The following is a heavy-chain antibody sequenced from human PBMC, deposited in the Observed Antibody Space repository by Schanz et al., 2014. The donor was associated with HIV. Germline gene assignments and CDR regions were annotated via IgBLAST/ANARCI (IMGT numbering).Heavy chain of an antibody. J-gene: IGHJ6*02. V-gene: IGHV3-30*18. CDR2: ISYDGSNK. Sequence: VPLLEFGGCLVRPGESLRLSCLASGFTFSSNGMHWVRQAPGKGLEWVAIISYDGSNKDYADSVKGRFTISRDKSKSTLYLQMNSLRAEDTAVYYCAKDLGVSISTSGPPRNYHALDVWGQGTTVTVSS. CDR3: AKDLGVSISTSGPPRNYHALDV. D-gene: IGHD3-3*01. CDR1: GFTFSSNG.